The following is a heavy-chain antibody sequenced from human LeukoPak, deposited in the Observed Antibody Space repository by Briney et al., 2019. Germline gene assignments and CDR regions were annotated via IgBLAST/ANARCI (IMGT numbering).Heavy chain of an antibody. V-gene: IGHV4-59*12. J-gene: IGHJ4*02. CDR2: VYDNGDT. CDR3: ARVNDYGDYLSY. CDR1: GASISGYL. D-gene: IGHD4-17*01. Sequence: SETLSLTFTVSGASISGYLWTWIRQPPGKGLEWIGYVYDNGDTNYHPSFTGRVSISVDVSKNQFSLKLSSVTAADTAIYYCARVNDYGDYLSYWGQGTLVTVSS.